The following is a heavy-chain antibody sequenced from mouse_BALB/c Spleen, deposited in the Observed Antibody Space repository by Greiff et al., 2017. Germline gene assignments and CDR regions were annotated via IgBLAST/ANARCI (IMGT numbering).Heavy chain of an antibody. J-gene: IGHJ2*01. CDR3: ARFFDY. CDR1: GYSITSDYA. CDR2: ISYSGST. Sequence: EVKLQDSGPGLVKPSQSLSLTCTVTGYSITSDYAWNWIRQFPGNKLEWMGYISYSGSTSYNPSLKSRISITRDTSKNQFFLQLNSVTTEDTATYYCARFFDYWGQGTTLTVSS. V-gene: IGHV3-2*02.